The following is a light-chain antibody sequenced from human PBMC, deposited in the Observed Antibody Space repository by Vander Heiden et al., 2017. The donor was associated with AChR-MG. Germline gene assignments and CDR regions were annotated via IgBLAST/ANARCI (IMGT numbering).Light chain of an antibody. J-gene: IGKJ5*01. CDR1: QSVSSN. Sequence: EIVMTQSPATLSVSPGERATLSCRASQSVSSNLAWYQQKPGQAPRLLIYGASTRATGIPARFSGSGSGTEFTLTISSRQSEDFAVYYCQQYKNWPLITFGQRTRLEIK. CDR2: GAS. CDR3: QQYKNWPLIT. V-gene: IGKV3-15*01.